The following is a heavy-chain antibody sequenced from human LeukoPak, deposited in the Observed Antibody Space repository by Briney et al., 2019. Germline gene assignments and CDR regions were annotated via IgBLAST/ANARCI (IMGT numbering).Heavy chain of an antibody. Sequence: GGSLRLSCAPSEFTFSNAWMSWVRQAPGKGLEWVGRIKSKSDGGTTDYAAPVKGRFTISGDDSKNTLYLQMNSLKTENTAVYYCTTGVLTGFPRWGQGTLVTVSS. CDR3: TTGVLTGFPR. J-gene: IGHJ4*02. D-gene: IGHD3-9*01. V-gene: IGHV3-15*01. CDR1: EFTFSNAW. CDR2: IKSKSDGGTT.